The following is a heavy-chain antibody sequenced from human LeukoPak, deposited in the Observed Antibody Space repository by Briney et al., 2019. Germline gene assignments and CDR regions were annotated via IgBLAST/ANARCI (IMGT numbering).Heavy chain of an antibody. D-gene: IGHD3-9*01. V-gene: IGHV4-34*01. CDR3: ARVNYDILTGYYKTIDY. CDR1: GGSFSGYY. CDR2: IYYSGST. Sequence: SETLSLTCAVYGGSFSGYYWGWIRKPPGKGLEWIGSIYYSGSTYYNPSLKSRVTISVDTSKNQFSLKLSSVTAADTAVYYCARVNYDILTGYYKTIDYWGQGTLVTVSS. J-gene: IGHJ4*02.